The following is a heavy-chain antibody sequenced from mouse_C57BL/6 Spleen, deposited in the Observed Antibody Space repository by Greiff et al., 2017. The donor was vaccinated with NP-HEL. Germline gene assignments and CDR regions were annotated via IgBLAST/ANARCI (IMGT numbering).Heavy chain of an antibody. V-gene: IGHV1-19*01. CDR1: GYTFTDYY. Sequence: VQLQQSGPVLVKPGASVKMSCKASGYTFTDYYMNWVKQSHGKSLEWIGVINPYNGGTSYNQKFKGKATLTVDKSSSTAYMELNSLTSEDSAVYYCARTSPEGTWFAYWGQGTLVTVSA. CDR3: ARTSPEGTWFAY. CDR2: INPYNGGT. J-gene: IGHJ3*01.